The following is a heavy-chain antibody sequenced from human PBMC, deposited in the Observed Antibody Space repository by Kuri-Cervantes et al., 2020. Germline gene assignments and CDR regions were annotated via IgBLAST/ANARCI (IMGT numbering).Heavy chain of an antibody. J-gene: IGHJ4*02. V-gene: IGHV3-23*01. D-gene: IGHD6-19*01. CDR1: GFTFSSYA. CDR3: ASTYGSGWYSGY. Sequence: GESLKISCAASGFTFSSYAMSWVRQAPGKGLEWVSAISGSGGSTYYADSVKGRFTISRDDSKNTLYLQMNSLRAEDTAVYYCASTYGSGWYSGYWGQGTLVTVSS. CDR2: ISGSGGST.